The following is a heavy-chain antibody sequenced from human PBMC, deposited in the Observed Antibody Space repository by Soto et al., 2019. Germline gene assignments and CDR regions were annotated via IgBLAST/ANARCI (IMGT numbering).Heavy chain of an antibody. CDR2: IKTKSDGETT. Sequence: QLVESGGGLVQPGGSLRLSCAASGFTFSKAWMSWVRQAPGKGLEWISRIKTKSDGETTDYITPVKGRFTISRDDSKNTVYLQMNSLKTEDTAVYYCTTGIKVTWGQGTLVTVSS. V-gene: IGHV3-15*01. CDR3: TTGIKVT. D-gene: IGHD2-15*01. J-gene: IGHJ5*02. CDR1: GFTFSKAW.